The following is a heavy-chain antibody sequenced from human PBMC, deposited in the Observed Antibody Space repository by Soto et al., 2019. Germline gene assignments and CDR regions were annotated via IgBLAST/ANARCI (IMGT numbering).Heavy chain of an antibody. CDR1: GGSISSGGYY. D-gene: IGHD5-12*01. CDR3: ARGGGYENYYYYYGMDV. Sequence: SETLSLTCTVSGGSISSGGYYWSWSRQHPGKGLEWIGYIYYSGSTYYNPSLKSRVTISVDTSKNQFSLKLSSVTAADTAVYYCARGGGYENYYYYYGMDVWGQGTTVTVSS. J-gene: IGHJ6*02. V-gene: IGHV4-31*03. CDR2: IYYSGST.